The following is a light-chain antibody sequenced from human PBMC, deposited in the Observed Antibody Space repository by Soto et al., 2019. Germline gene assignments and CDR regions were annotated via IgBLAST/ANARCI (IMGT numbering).Light chain of an antibody. CDR3: SSYTSSSTRV. CDR2: EVS. J-gene: IGLJ1*01. Sequence: QSAPTQPASVSGSPGQSITISCTGTSSAVGGYNFVSWYQHHPGKAPKLMIYEVSNRPSGVSNRFSGSKSGITASLTISGLQAEDEADYYFSSYTSSSTRVFGTGTKLTVL. V-gene: IGLV2-14*01. CDR1: SSAVGGYNF.